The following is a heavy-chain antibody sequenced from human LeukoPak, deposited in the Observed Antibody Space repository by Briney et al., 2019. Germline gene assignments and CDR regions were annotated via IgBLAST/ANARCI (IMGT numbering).Heavy chain of an antibody. CDR3: ARTRRYGDFDY. J-gene: IGHJ4*02. CDR2: IYYSGST. Sequence: SETLSLTCTVSGGSISSYYWSWIRQPPGKGLEWIGDIYYSGSTNYNPSLKSRVTISVDTSKNQFSLKLSSVTAADTAVYYCARTRRYGDFDYWGQGTLVTVSS. CDR1: GGSISSYY. V-gene: IGHV4-59*01. D-gene: IGHD4-17*01.